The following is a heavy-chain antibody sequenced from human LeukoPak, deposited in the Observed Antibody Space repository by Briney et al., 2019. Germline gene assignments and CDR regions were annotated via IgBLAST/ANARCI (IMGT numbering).Heavy chain of an antibody. D-gene: IGHD3-22*01. J-gene: IGHJ4*02. CDR3: ARGRSYDTSGYDNY. V-gene: IGHV3-48*01. CDR1: GFTFSSYS. Sequence: TGGSLRLSCAASGFTFSSYSMNWVRQAPGKGLECVSYISSSSSTIYYADSVKGRFTISRDNAKNSLYLQMNSLRAEDTAVYYCARGRSYDTSGYDNYWGQGTLVTVSS. CDR2: ISSSSSTI.